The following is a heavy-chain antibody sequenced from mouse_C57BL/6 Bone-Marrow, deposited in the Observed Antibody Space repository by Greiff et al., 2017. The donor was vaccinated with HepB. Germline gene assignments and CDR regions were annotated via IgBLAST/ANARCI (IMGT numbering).Heavy chain of an antibody. Sequence: LQESGPELVKPGASVKISCKASGYSFTSYYIHWVKQRPGQGLEWIGWIYPGSGNTKYNEKFKGKATLTADTSSSTAYMQLSSLTSEDSAVYYCARDIGRTSDYWGQGTTLTVSS. CDR1: GYSFTSYY. D-gene: IGHD6-1*01. CDR3: ARDIGRTSDY. V-gene: IGHV1-66*01. J-gene: IGHJ2*01. CDR2: IYPGSGNT.